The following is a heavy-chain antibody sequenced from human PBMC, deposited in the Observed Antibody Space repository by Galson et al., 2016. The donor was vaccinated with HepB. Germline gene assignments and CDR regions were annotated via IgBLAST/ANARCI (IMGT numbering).Heavy chain of an antibody. V-gene: IGHV4-61*09. CDR3: ARAPDVLVVVDRSSWREAGLFDS. CDR2: IHSSGST. D-gene: IGHD2-15*01. J-gene: IGHJ4*02. CDR1: GDSINSGNYY. Sequence: TLSLTCTVSGDSINSGNYYWSWIRQPAGKGLEWVGHIHSSGSTNSNPSLKSRVTISVDTSKNQFSLKLSSVTAADTALYYCARAPDVLVVVDRSSWREAGLFDSWGQGTLVTVPS.